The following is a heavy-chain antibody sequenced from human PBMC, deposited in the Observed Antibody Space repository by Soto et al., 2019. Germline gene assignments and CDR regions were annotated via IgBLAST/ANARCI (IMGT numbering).Heavy chain of an antibody. Sequence: QVQLQESGPGLVKPSQTLSLTCSVSGASVRSGDYYWSSIRQAPGKGLVWIGYIYNSGGSYYNPSLKGRLTISIDPSKNQFSLKLTSVTAADTAIYCCVGTGTTDDYWGRGTLVTVSS. CDR2: IYNSGGS. J-gene: IGHJ4*02. V-gene: IGHV4-30-4*01. D-gene: IGHD4-17*01. CDR3: VGTGTTDDY. CDR1: GASVRSGDYY.